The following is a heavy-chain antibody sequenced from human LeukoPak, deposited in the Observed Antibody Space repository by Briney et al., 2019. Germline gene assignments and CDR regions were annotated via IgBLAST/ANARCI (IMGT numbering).Heavy chain of an antibody. CDR1: GYTFTSYY. Sequence: ASVKVSCKAYGYTFTSYYMHWVRQAAGQGLEWMGIINPSGGSTSYAQKFQGRVTMTRDTSTSTVYMELSSLRSEDTAVYYCARVDTAMVLPIDYWGQGTLVTVSS. V-gene: IGHV1-46*01. D-gene: IGHD5-18*01. CDR3: ARVDTAMVLPIDY. J-gene: IGHJ4*02. CDR2: INPSGGST.